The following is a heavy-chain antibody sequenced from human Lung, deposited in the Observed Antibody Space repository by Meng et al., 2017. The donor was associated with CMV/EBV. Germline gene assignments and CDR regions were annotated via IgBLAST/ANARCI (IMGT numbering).Heavy chain of an antibody. V-gene: IGHV2-5*02. Sequence: TNGGGVGWIRQTPGKALEWLARIYWDDYKRYSAAMKSRLTITKDTSKNQVVLTMTNMDPVDTATYYCARRPYSYYDSSGYFFADYWGQGTLVTVSS. D-gene: IGHD3-22*01. J-gene: IGHJ4*02. CDR1: TNGGG. CDR3: ARRPYSYYDSSGYFFADY. CDR2: IYWDDYK.